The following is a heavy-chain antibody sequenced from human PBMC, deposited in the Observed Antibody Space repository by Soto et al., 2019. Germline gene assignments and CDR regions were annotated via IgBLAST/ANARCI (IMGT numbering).Heavy chain of an antibody. CDR2: IYYSGST. Sequence: SVTMSVTCPVSGVSISSSIYYLGRHSQPPGKGLEWIGYIYYSGSTNYNPSLKSRVTISVDTSKNQFSLKLSSVTAADTAVYYCARGGSYDSSGYYYVPHFDYWGQGTLVTVSS. CDR1: GVSISSSIYY. CDR3: ARGGSYDSSGYYYVPHFDY. D-gene: IGHD3-22*01. J-gene: IGHJ4*02. V-gene: IGHV4-39*07.